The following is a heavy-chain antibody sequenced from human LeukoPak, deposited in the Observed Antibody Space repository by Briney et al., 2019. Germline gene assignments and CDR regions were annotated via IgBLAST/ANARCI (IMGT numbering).Heavy chain of an antibody. D-gene: IGHD6-13*01. CDR3: ASGIAAAALYYFDY. J-gene: IGHJ4*02. Sequence: ASVEVSCKASGYTFTSYGISWVRQAPGQGLEWMGWISAYNGNTNYAQKLQGRVTMTTDTSTSTAYMELRSPRSDDTAVYYCASGIAAAALYYFDYWGQGTLVTVSS. CDR1: GYTFTSYG. CDR2: ISAYNGNT. V-gene: IGHV1-18*01.